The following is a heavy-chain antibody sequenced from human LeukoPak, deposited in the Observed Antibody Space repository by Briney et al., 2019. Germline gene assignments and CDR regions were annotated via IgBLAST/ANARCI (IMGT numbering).Heavy chain of an antibody. CDR2: ISWNSGSI. J-gene: IGHJ4*02. V-gene: IGHV3-9*01. Sequence: GRSLRLSCAASGSTFDDYAMHWVRQAPGKGLEWVSGISWNSGSIGYADSVKGRFTISRDNAKNSLYLQMNSLRAEDTALYYCAKGLLTTVTHFDYWGQGTLVTVSS. CDR1: GSTFDDYA. CDR3: AKGLLTTVTHFDY. D-gene: IGHD4-17*01.